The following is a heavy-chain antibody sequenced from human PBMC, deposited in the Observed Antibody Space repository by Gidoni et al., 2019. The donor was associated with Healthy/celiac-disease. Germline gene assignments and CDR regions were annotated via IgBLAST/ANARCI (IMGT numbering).Heavy chain of an antibody. Sequence: QVQLQESGPGLVKPSETLSLTCTVSGGPISSYYWSWIRQPAGKGLEWIGRIYTSGSTNYNPSLKSRVTMSVDTSKNQFSLKLSSVTAADTAVYYCARAGDVGFWDYYYGMDVWGQGTTVTVSS. CDR3: ARAGDVGFWDYYYGMDV. CDR2: IYTSGST. CDR1: GGPISSYY. V-gene: IGHV4-4*07. J-gene: IGHJ6*02. D-gene: IGHD7-27*01.